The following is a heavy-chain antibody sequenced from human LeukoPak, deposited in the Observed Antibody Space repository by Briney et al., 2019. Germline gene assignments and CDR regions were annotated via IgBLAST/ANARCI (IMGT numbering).Heavy chain of an antibody. D-gene: IGHD3-10*01. CDR3: ARELLWFGELRFPFDY. CDR2: INPNSGGT. V-gene: IGHV1-2*02. CDR1: GYTFTGYY. Sequence: GASVKVSCKASGYTFTGYYMHWVRQAPGQGLEWMGWINPNSGGTNYAQKFQGRVTMTRDTSISTAYMELSRLRSDDTAVYYCARELLWFGELRFPFDYWGQGTLVTVSS. J-gene: IGHJ4*02.